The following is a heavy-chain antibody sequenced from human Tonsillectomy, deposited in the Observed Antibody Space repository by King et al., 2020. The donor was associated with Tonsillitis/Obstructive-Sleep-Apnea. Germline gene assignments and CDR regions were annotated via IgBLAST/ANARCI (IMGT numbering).Heavy chain of an antibody. CDR1: GRSFSGSY. Sequence: VQLQQWGAGLLKPSETLSLTCAVYGRSFSGSYWSWIRQPPGKWLECIGEINHSGGTNYNPSLKSRVTISLETSKNQFSLKLTSVTAADTAVYYCARDKIVVLSVAIPSYFDYWCQGTLVTVSS. D-gene: IGHD2-2*01. CDR3: ARDKIVVLSVAIPSYFDY. J-gene: IGHJ4*02. CDR2: INHSGGT. V-gene: IGHV4-34*01.